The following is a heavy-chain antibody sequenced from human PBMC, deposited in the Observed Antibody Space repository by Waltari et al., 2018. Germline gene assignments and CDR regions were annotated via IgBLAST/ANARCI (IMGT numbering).Heavy chain of an antibody. D-gene: IGHD2-15*01. J-gene: IGHJ4*02. CDR1: GGSISSSSYY. CDR2: IYYSGST. Sequence: QLQLQESGPGLVKPSETLSLTCTVSGGSISSSSYYWGWIRQPPGKGLEWIGSIYYSGSTYYNPSLKSRVTISVDTSKNQFSLKLSSVTAADTAVYYCARLGYCSGGSCYSGSFDYWGQGTLVTVSS. CDR3: ARLGYCSGGSCYSGSFDY. V-gene: IGHV4-39*07.